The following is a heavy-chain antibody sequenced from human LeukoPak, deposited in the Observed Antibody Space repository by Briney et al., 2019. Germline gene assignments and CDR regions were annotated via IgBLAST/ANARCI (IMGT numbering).Heavy chain of an antibody. CDR3: ARQTGSGLFILP. D-gene: IGHD3/OR15-3a*01. V-gene: IGHV4-39*01. CDR2: IYYSGST. Sequence: SETLSLTCTVSGGSISSYYWGWIRQPPGKGLEWIGSIYYSGSTYYNPSLKSRVTISVDTSKNQFSLKLSSVTAADTAVFYCARQTGSGLFILPGGQGTLVTVSS. J-gene: IGHJ4*02. CDR1: GGSISSYY.